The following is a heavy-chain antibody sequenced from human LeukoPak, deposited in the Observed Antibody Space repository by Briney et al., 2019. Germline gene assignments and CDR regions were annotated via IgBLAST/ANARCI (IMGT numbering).Heavy chain of an antibody. Sequence: SVKVSCKASAYIFTGYYMHWVRQAPGQGDEWMGRINPNSGGRNYAQKFQGRVTMTRDTSISTAYMELSRLRSDDTAVYYCAGALGGCSGGSCPGWGQGTLVTVSS. J-gene: IGHJ4*02. CDR3: AGALGGCSGGSCPG. CDR2: INPNSGGR. V-gene: IGHV1-2*06. CDR1: AYIFTGYY. D-gene: IGHD2-15*01.